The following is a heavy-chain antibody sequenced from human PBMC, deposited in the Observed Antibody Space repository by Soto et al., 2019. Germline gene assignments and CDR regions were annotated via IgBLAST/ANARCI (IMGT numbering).Heavy chain of an antibody. CDR1: GGSISSGGYY. CDR3: ARSEATAPPTPDY. V-gene: IGHV4-31*03. Sequence: TSETLSLTCTVSGGSISSGGYYWSWIRQHPGKGLEWIGYIYYSGSTYYNPSLKSRVTISVDTSKNQFSLKLSSVTAADTAVYYCARSEATAPPTPDYWGQGTLVTVSS. J-gene: IGHJ4*02. D-gene: IGHD5-18*01. CDR2: IYYSGST.